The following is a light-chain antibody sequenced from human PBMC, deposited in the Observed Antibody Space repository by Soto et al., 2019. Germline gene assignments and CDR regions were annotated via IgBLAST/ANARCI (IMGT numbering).Light chain of an antibody. CDR2: GSS. V-gene: IGKV3-20*01. CDR3: QRYGSSPMYT. J-gene: IGKJ2*01. CDR1: QIVGTTS. Sequence: EIVLPQSPGTLSLPPGGRATLSCRASQIVGTTSLAWYQQKPGQAPRLLIYGSSNRAPGIPDRLSGGGSGTDFTLSISGLEPEDCAVYYCQRYGSSPMYTFGQGTKLEIK.